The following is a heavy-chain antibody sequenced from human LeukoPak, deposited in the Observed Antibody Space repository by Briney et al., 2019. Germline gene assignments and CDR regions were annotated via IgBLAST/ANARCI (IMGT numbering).Heavy chain of an antibody. J-gene: IGHJ5*02. D-gene: IGHD3-9*01. CDR1: GFTFSSYS. V-gene: IGHV3-23*01. CDR3: ARAPLYRETGP. CDR2: ISSGGAT. Sequence: GGSLRLSCAASGFTFSSYSMSWARQAPGKGLEWVSVISSGGATYYADSVKGRFTISRDNAKNSLYLQMNSLRAEDTAVYYCARAPLYRETGPWGQGTLVTVSS.